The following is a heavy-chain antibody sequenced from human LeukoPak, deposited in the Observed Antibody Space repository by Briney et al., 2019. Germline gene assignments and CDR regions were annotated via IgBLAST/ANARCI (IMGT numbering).Heavy chain of an antibody. J-gene: IGHJ4*02. V-gene: IGHV1-46*01. CDR1: GYTFTSYY. CDR2: INPSGDST. CDR3: ARDQEGFDY. Sequence: ASVKVSCKASGYTFTSYYIHWVRQAPGQGLEWMGIINPSGDSTTYAQKFQGRVTVTRDTSTSTVHMELSGLRSEDTAVYYCARDQEGFDYWGQGTLVTVSS.